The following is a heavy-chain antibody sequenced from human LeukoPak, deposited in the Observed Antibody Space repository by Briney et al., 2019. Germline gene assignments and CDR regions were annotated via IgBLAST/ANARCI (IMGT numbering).Heavy chain of an antibody. D-gene: IGHD2-8*01. CDR2: INPSGGST. V-gene: IGHV1-46*01. CDR1: GYNLISYY. J-gene: IGHJ6*02. Sequence: ASVTVSFKASGYNLISYYMHWVRQAPGQGREWMGIINPSGGSTSYAQKFQDRVTMTRDTSTSTVYMELSSLKSEDTAVYYCAREDVVLVDAVRYYYYGMDVWGQGTTVTVSS. CDR3: AREDVVLVDAVRYYYYGMDV.